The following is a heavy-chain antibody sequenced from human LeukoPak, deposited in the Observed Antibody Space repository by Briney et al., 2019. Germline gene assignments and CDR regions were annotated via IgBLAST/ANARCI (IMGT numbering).Heavy chain of an antibody. CDR3: ASGYSRSYYFDY. CDR1: GFTFSSYW. J-gene: IGHJ4*02. CDR2: INSDGSST. V-gene: IGHV3-74*01. Sequence: TGGSLRLSCAAFGFTFSSYWMHWVRQAPGKGLVWVSRINSDGSSTSYADSVKGRFTISRDNAKNTLYLQMNSLRAEDTAVYYCASGYSRSYYFDYWGQGTLVTVSS. D-gene: IGHD6-13*01.